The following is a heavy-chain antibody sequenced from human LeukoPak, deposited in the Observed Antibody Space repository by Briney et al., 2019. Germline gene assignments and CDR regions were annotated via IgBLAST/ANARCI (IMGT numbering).Heavy chain of an antibody. CDR1: TFTFGNYW. J-gene: IGHJ4*02. CDR3: ARVGRKRAAYSSSWTPRRFFDY. Sequence: GGSLRLSCAASTFTFGNYWMSWVRQAPGKGLEWVANIKEDGSEEYYVDSVKGRFTISRDNTKNSLYLQMNSLRAEDTAVYYCARVGRKRAAYSSSWTPRRFFDYWGQGTLVTVSS. V-gene: IGHV3-7*01. CDR2: IKEDGSEE. D-gene: IGHD6-13*01.